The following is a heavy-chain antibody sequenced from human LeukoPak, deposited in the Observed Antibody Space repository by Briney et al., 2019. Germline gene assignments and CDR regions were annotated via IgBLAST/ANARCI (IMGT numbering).Heavy chain of an antibody. J-gene: IGHJ4*02. CDR2: ISYDGSDK. D-gene: IGHD3-9*01. Sequence: PGGSLRLSCAASGFTFSDYGMHWVRQAPGKGLEWVAVISYDGSDKYYADSVKGRFTISRDNSKNTLYLQMNSLRAEDTAVYYCAKDPDILTGYPDYWGQGTLVTVSS. CDR3: AKDPDILTGYPDY. V-gene: IGHV3-30*18. CDR1: GFTFSDYG.